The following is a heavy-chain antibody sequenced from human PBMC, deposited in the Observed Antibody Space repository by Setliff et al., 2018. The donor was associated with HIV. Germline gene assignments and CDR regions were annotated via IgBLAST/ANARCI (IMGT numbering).Heavy chain of an antibody. J-gene: IGHJ5*02. CDR2: IYYSGNT. CDR1: GGSISSSNW. CDR3: ASSKSSGWYRNWFDP. D-gene: IGHD6-19*01. Sequence: SETLSLTCAVSGGSISSSNWWSWVRQPPGKGLEWIGKIYYSGNTFYNSSLKSRVSISVDTSKNQFSLKLSSVTAADTAVYYCASSKSSGWYRNWFDPWGQGTLVTVSS. V-gene: IGHV4-4*02.